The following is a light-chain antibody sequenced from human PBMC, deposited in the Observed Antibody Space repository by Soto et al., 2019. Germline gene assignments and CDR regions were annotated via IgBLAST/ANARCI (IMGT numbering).Light chain of an antibody. CDR2: KAS. V-gene: IGKV1-5*03. Sequence: DIHMTRSPSSLSASVLDRVATAGRASRSITNWLAWFHQKPGKAPKLLIYKASDLESGVPSRFSGGGSGTEFSLTVSALQPDDVATYYCQQYNSYPYTFGQGTRLEI. CDR3: QQYNSYPYT. J-gene: IGKJ5*01. CDR1: RSITNW.